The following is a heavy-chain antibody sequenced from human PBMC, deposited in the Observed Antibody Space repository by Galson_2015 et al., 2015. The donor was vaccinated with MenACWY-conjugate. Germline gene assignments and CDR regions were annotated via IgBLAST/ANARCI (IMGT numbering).Heavy chain of an antibody. CDR1: GFTFSNYA. J-gene: IGHJ6*02. V-gene: IGHV3-23*01. D-gene: IGHD2-15*01. Sequence: SLRLSCAASGFTFSNYAMSWVRQAPGKGLEWVSTITGSGDITYYADSVKGRFTISRDNSKNTLSLQMKSLRAEDTAVYYCARSSAQDYYAVDVWGQRTTVTVSS. CDR2: ITGSGDIT. CDR3: ARSSAQDYYAVDV.